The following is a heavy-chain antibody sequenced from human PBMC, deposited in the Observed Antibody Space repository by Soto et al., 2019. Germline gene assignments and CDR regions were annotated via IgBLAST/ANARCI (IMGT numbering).Heavy chain of an antibody. Sequence: QRHLVESGGGVVQPGRSLRLSCAASGFSFSSYGMHWIRQAPGTGLEWVAVISHDGAFKDYADSVKGRFTISRDNSEITLFLEMNSLGPGDTAVYYCAKDYGPKAPYPYSNTHTDFWGQGTRVTVSS. CDR3: AKDYGPKAPYPYSNTHTDF. CDR1: GFSFSSYG. V-gene: IGHV3-30*18. D-gene: IGHD6-13*01. J-gene: IGHJ4*02. CDR2: ISHDGAFK.